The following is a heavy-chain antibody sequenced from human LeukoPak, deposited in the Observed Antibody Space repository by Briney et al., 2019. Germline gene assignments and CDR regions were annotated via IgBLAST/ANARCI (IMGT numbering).Heavy chain of an antibody. J-gene: IGHJ4*02. CDR2: IWYDGSNK. Sequence: GRSLRLSCAASGFTFSSYGMHWVRQAPGKGLEWVAVIWYDGSNKYYADSVKGRFTISRDNSKNTLYLQMNSQRAEDTAVYYCARSRGGDCHFDYWGQGTLVTVSS. CDR3: ARSRGGDCHFDY. D-gene: IGHD2-21*02. CDR1: GFTFSSYG. V-gene: IGHV3-33*01.